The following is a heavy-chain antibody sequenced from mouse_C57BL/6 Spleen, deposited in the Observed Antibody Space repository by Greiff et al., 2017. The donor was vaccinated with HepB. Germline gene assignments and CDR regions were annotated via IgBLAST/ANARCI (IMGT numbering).Heavy chain of an antibody. D-gene: IGHD1-1*01. CDR3: ARGVTTVVVRYFDY. V-gene: IGHV1-39*01. CDR2: INPNYVTT. CDR1: GYSFTDYN. Sequence: EVQLQQSGPELVKPGASVKISCKASGYSFTDYNMNWVKQSNGKSLEWIGVINPNYVTTSYNQKFKGKATLTVDQSSSTAYMQLIILTSDDSAVYYCARGVTTVVVRYFDYWGQGTTLTVSS. J-gene: IGHJ2*01.